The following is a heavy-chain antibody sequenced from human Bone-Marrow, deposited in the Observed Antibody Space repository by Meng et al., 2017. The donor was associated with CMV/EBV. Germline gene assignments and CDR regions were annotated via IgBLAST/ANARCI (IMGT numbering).Heavy chain of an antibody. CDR1: NSAA. V-gene: IGHV6-1*01. CDR3: ARAQSVAVAGVYYYGLDV. J-gene: IGHJ6*02. Sequence: NSAAWNWIRQSPSRGLEWLGKTYYRSKWYNDYAVSVNSRVTINPDTSKNQFSLQLNSVTLEDTAVYYCARAQSVAVAGVYYYGLDVWGQGTMVTVSS. D-gene: IGHD6-19*01. CDR2: TYYRSKWYN.